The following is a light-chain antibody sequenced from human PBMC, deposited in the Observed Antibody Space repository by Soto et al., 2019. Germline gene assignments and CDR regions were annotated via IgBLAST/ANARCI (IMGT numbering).Light chain of an antibody. Sequence: ETVTTQSPATLTVSPGERATLSCRASQSISSNLAWFQQKPGQAPRLLIYDASTMATGFPARFSGSGSGTEFTLTISSLQSEDFAVYYCQQYNNWPLTFGGGTKVDIK. CDR1: QSISSN. J-gene: IGKJ4*01. CDR3: QQYNNWPLT. V-gene: IGKV3-15*01. CDR2: DAS.